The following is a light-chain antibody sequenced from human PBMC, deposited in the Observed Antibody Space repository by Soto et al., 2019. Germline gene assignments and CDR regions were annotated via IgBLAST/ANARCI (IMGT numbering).Light chain of an antibody. Sequence: IVVPQSTAPVPASPGERVTLSCRARQSVNSDLAWHQQTPGQAPTPPISDASTRAAGAPARFSGSGSGTDFSLTITSLELEDLAVYYCQQSSNWPTFGQGTLLEIK. CDR1: QSVNSD. J-gene: IGKJ5*01. CDR2: DAS. V-gene: IGKV3-11*01. CDR3: QQSSNWPT.